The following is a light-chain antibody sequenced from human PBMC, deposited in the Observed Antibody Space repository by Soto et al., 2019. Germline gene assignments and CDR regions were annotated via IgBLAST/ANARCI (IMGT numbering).Light chain of an antibody. Sequence: DIQRPPSPSSLSASVVERVTITCRASQSISSYLNWYQQKPGKAPKLLIYAASSLQSGVPSRFSGSGSGTDFTLTISSLQPEDFATYDGQQSYSTPQTVGQGTKVDIK. CDR2: AAS. J-gene: IGKJ1*01. V-gene: IGKV1-39*01. CDR3: QQSYSTPQT. CDR1: QSISSY.